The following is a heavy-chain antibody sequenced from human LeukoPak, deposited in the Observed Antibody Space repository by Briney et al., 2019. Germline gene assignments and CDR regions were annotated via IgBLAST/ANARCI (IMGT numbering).Heavy chain of an antibody. D-gene: IGHD3-22*01. CDR2: IYYSGST. V-gene: IGHV4-59*12. Sequence: SETLSLTCTVSGGSTSSYYWSWIRQPPGKGLEWIGYIYYSGSTNYNPSLKSRVTMSVDTSKNQFSLKLSSVTAADTVVYYCARADSSGYYYYFDYWGQGTLVTVSS. CDR1: GGSTSSYY. CDR3: ARADSSGYYYYFDY. J-gene: IGHJ4*02.